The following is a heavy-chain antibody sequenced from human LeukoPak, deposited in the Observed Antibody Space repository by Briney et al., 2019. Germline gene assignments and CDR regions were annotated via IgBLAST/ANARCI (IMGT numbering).Heavy chain of an antibody. Sequence: PGGSLRLSCEASGFTLTDYYMSWIRQAPGKGLEWISYITNSGSTIYYADSVKGRFTISRDNAKNSLYLQMNSLRAEDTAVYYCARDRGEISATSSFYFDQWGQGTLVTVSS. J-gene: IGHJ4*02. V-gene: IGHV3-11*01. CDR3: ARDRGEISATSSFYFDQ. D-gene: IGHD4-11*01. CDR1: GFTLTDYY. CDR2: ITNSGSTI.